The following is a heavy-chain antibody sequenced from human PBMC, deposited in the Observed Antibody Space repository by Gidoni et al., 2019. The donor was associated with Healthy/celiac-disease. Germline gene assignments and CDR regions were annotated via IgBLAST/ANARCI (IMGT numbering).Heavy chain of an antibody. CDR3: ARDGGSTFDI. Sequence: EVQLVESGGGLVQPGGSLRLSCAASGFTFSSYAMHWVRQAPGKGLEYVSAISSNGGSTYYANSVKGRFTISRDNSKNTLYLQMGSLRAEDMAVYYCARDGGSTFDIWGQGTMVTVSS. CDR2: ISSNGGST. V-gene: IGHV3-64*01. CDR1: GFTFSSYA. J-gene: IGHJ3*02. D-gene: IGHD3-16*01.